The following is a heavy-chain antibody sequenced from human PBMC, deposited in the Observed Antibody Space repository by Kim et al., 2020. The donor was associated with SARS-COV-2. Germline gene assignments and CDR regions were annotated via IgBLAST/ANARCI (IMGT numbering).Heavy chain of an antibody. CDR1: GFTFSSYA. CDR2: ISGRGGST. V-gene: IGHV3-23*01. J-gene: IGHJ4*02. Sequence: GGSLRLSCAASGFTFSSYAMSWVRQAPGKGLEGVSAISGRGGSTYYADSVKGRFTISRDNSKNTLYLQMNSLRAEDTAVYYCAKADLRDGGHFDYWGQGTLVTVSS. D-gene: IGHD3-10*01. CDR3: AKADLRDGGHFDY.